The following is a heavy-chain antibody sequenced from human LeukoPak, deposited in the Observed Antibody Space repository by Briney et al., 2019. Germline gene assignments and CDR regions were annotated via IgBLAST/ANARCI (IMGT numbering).Heavy chain of an antibody. J-gene: IGHJ4*02. CDR2: ISSSSSYI. V-gene: IGHV3-21*01. CDR1: GFTFSSYS. CDR3: ARGERGLYCSSTSCYPVL. D-gene: IGHD2-2*01. Sequence: GGSLRLSCAASGFTFSSYSMNWVRQAQGKGLEWVSSISSSSSYIYYADSVKGRFTISRDNAKNSLYLQMNSLRAEDTAVYFCARGERGLYCSSTSCYPVLGGQGTLVTVSS.